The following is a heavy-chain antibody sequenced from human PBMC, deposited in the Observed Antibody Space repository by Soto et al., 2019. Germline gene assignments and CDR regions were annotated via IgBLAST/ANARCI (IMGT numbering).Heavy chain of an antibody. V-gene: IGHV3-74*01. Sequence: EVQLVESGGGLVQPGGSLRLSCAASGFTFSSYWMHWVRQAPGKGLVWVSRINSDGSSTSYADSVKGRFTISRDNAKNTLYLQMNSLRAEDTAVYYCLGFVVVTAIIGYWGQGTLVTVSS. J-gene: IGHJ4*02. D-gene: IGHD2-21*02. CDR1: GFTFSSYW. CDR2: INSDGSST. CDR3: LGFVVVTAIIGY.